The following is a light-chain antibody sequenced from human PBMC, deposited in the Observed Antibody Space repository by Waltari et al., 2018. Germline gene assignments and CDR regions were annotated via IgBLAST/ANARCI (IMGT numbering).Light chain of an antibody. V-gene: IGKV1-33*01. CDR1: QDIRNY. Sequence: DIQMTQSPSSLSASVGDRVTITCQASQDIRNYLNWYQQKSGKAPKLLIYDSSNLETGVPSRFSGSGSGTDFSFTISSLQPEDIATYYCQQYFDSPLTFGPGTRVEI. J-gene: IGKJ3*01. CDR2: DSS. CDR3: QQYFDSPLT.